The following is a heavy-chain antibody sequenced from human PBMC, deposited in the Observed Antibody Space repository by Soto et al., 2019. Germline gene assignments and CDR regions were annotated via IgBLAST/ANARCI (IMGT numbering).Heavy chain of an antibody. D-gene: IGHD3-16*01. CDR1: GGSISINDW. CDR3: ARAVRFFWGP. J-gene: IGHJ5*02. CDR2: ISHSGTP. Sequence: QVQLQESGPGLVKPSGTLSLTCAVFGGSISINDWWSWVRQAPGKGLEWIGEISHSGTPNYNPSLTSRVIISLYYSNHQFALKLPPGTAADTAVSYFARAVRFFWGPGGQGTLVTVSS. V-gene: IGHV4-4*02.